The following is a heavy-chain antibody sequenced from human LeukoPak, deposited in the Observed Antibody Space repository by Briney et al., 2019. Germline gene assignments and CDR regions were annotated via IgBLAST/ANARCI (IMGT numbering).Heavy chain of an antibody. Sequence: GESLKISCKGSGYSFTSYWIGWVRQMPGKGLEWMGIIYPGDSDTRYSPSFQGQVTISADKSISTAYLQWSSLKASDTAMYYCARLPTYYYDSSGYYYGYYFDYWGQGTLVTVSS. CDR1: GYSFTSYW. D-gene: IGHD3-22*01. V-gene: IGHV5-51*01. J-gene: IGHJ4*02. CDR2: IYPGDSDT. CDR3: ARLPTYYYDSSGYYYGYYFDY.